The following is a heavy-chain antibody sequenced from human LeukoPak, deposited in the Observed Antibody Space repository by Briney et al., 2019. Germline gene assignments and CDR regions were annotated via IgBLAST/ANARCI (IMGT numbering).Heavy chain of an antibody. V-gene: IGHV3-15*07. J-gene: IGHJ4*02. Sequence: PGGSLRLSCAASGFTFNNAWMNWVRQGPGKGLEWVGRIKSKTEGGTTDYAAPVKGRLTISRDDSKNTLYLQMNSLRAEDTAIYYCAKFRADSSGWPFDYWGQGTLVTVSS. CDR1: GFTFNNAW. CDR2: IKSKTEGGTT. CDR3: AKFRADSSGWPFDY. D-gene: IGHD6-19*01.